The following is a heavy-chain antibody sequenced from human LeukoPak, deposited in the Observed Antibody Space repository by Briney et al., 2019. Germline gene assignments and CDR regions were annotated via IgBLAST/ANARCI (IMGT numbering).Heavy chain of an antibody. CDR2: MSASGST. CDR3: ARGDGYNFDY. CDR1: GGSISSYD. J-gene: IGHJ4*02. Sequence: PSETLSLTCTVSGGSISSYDWSWIRQSAGKGLEWIGRMSASGSTTYNPSLKSRVTMSVDTSKNQFSLELTSVTAADTAVYYCARGDGYNFDYWGQGTLVIVSS. D-gene: IGHD5-24*01. V-gene: IGHV4-4*07.